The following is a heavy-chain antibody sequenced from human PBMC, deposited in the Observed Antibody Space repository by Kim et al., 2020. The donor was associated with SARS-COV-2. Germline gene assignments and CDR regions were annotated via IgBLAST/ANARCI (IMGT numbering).Heavy chain of an antibody. CDR3: ASLLPTYAYTGPHWFDP. D-gene: IGHD3-16*01. CDR1: GFNFSSYS. CDR2: ISCDGGNT. J-gene: IGHJ5*02. V-gene: IGHV3-30-3*01. Sequence: GGSLRLSCAASGFNFSSYSMHWVRQAPGKGLVWVAGISCDGGNTYYADSVKGRFTISRDNPKSTLYLQMNSLRAEDTAVYYCASLLPTYAYTGPHWFDPRGQRTLVTVSS.